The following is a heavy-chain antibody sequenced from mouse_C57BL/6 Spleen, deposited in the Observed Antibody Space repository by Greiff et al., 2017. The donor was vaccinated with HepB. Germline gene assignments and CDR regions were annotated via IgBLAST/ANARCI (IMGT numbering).Heavy chain of an antibody. V-gene: IGHV1-82*01. CDR2: IYPGDGDT. J-gene: IGHJ1*03. Sequence: QVQLQQSGPELVKPGASVKISCKASGYAFSSSWMNWVKQRPGQGLEWIGRIYPGDGDTNYNGKFKGKATLTADKSSSTAYMQLSSLTSEDSAVYVGARRRLYYGSSHWYFDVWGTGTTVTVSS. D-gene: IGHD1-1*01. CDR1: GYAFSSSW. CDR3: ARRRLYYGSSHWYFDV.